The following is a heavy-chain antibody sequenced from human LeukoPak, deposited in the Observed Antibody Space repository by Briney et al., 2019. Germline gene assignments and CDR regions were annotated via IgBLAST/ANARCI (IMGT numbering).Heavy chain of an antibody. D-gene: IGHD3-10*01. Sequence: GGSLRLSCAASGFTFSSYGMHWVRQAPGKGLEWASAISGSGGSTYYAASVKGRFTISRDNSRDTLYLQMNSLRAEDMAVYYCAKYGSGSREQDYYYYYMDVWGKGTTVTVSS. CDR1: GFTFSSYG. J-gene: IGHJ6*03. V-gene: IGHV3-23*01. CDR2: ISGSGGST. CDR3: AKYGSGSREQDYYYYYMDV.